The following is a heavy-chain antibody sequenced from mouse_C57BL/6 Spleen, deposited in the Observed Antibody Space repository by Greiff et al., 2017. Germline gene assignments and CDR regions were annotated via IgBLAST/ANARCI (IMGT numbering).Heavy chain of an antibody. J-gene: IGHJ4*01. CDR2: IRNKANNHAT. CDR1: GFTFSDAW. V-gene: IGHV6-6*01. Sequence: EVKLVESGGGLVQPGGSMKLSCAASGFTFSDAWMDWVRQSPEKGLEWVAEIRNKANNHATYYAESVKGRFTISRDDSQSSVYLQMNSLRAEDTGIYYCTRRGMVTRGYAMDYWGQGTSVTVSS. D-gene: IGHD2-10*02. CDR3: TRRGMVTRGYAMDY.